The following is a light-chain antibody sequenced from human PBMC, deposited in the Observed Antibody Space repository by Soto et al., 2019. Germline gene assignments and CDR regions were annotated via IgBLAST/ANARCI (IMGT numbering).Light chain of an antibody. CDR2: GAS. CDR3: QQYSNLWT. V-gene: IGKV3-20*01. J-gene: IGKJ1*01. Sequence: EIVLTQSPGTLSLSPGERATLSCRASQSVSSSYLAWYQQKPGQAPRLLIYGASSRATGVPDRFSGSASGTDFTLSISRLEPEDSAVYYCQQYSNLWTFGQGTKVDI. CDR1: QSVSSSY.